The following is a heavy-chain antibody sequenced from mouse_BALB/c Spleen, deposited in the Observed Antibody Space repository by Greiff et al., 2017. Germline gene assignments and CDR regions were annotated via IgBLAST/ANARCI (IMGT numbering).Heavy chain of an antibody. CDR2: IRLKSNNYAT. CDR1: GFTFSNYW. V-gene: IGHV6-6*02. Sequence: EGKLMESGGGLVQPGGSMKLSCVASGFTFSNYWMNWVRQSPEKGLEWVAEIRLKSNNYATHYAESVKGRFTISRDDSKSSVYLQMNNLRAEDTGIYYCTRNGYDAMDYWGQGTSVTVSS. J-gene: IGHJ4*01. CDR3: TRNGYDAMDY.